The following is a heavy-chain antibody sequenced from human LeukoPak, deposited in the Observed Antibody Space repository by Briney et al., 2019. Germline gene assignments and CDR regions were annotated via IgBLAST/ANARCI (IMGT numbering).Heavy chain of an antibody. CDR2: IIPISGTA. J-gene: IGHJ5*02. CDR1: GGTFSSHA. CDR3: ARVVEMSTIRA. Sequence: SVKVSCKASGGTFSSHAIAWVRQAPGQGPEWMGGIIPISGTANYAQKFQGRVTITTDESTSTAYMELSSLTSDDTAVYYCARVVEMSTIRAWGQGTLVTVSS. D-gene: IGHD5-24*01. V-gene: IGHV1-69*05.